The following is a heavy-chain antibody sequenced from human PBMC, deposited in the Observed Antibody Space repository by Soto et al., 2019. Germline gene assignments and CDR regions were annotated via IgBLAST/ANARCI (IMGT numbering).Heavy chain of an antibody. CDR3: AKSYTIFGVVIEHYYGMDV. V-gene: IGHV3-30*18. CDR2: ISYDGSNK. D-gene: IGHD3-3*01. CDR1: GFTFSSYG. Sequence: GGSLRLSCAASGFTFSSYGMHWVRQAPGKGLEWVAVISYDGSNKYYADSVKGRFTISRDNSKNTLYLQMNSLRAEDTAVYYCAKSYTIFGVVIEHYYGMDVWGQGTTVTVSS. J-gene: IGHJ6*02.